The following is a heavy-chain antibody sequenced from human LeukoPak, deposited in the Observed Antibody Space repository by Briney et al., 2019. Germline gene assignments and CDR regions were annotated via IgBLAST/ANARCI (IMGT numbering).Heavy chain of an antibody. CDR3: ARDLVTVTKGFDI. CDR2: IFYSGST. D-gene: IGHD4-17*01. CDR1: GGSMSSYY. Sequence: PSETLSLTCAVSGGSMSSYYWSWIRQPPGKGLEWIGYIFYSGSTNYNPSLKSRVTISVDTSKNQFSLKLTSVTAADTAVYYCARDLVTVTKGFDIWGQGTMVSVSS. V-gene: IGHV4-59*01. J-gene: IGHJ3*02.